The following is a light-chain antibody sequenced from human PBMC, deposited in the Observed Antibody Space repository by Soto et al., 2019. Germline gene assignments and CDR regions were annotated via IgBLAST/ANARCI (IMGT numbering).Light chain of an antibody. CDR3: QQSYSTPRT. CDR1: QSISSY. V-gene: IGKV1-39*01. J-gene: IGKJ5*01. Sequence: DIQMTQSPSSLSASVGDRFTITCRSSQSISSYLNWYQQKPGKAPKLLIYAASSLQSGVPSRFSGSGSGTDFTLTISSLQPEDFATYYCQQSYSTPRTCGQGTRLEIK. CDR2: AAS.